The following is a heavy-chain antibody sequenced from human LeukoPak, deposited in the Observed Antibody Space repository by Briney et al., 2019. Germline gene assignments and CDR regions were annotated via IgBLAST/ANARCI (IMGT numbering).Heavy chain of an antibody. CDR2: ISTSGST. CDR1: GGSIIHYY. D-gene: IGHD3-9*01. CDR3: ARDISISDILTGYYDY. J-gene: IGHJ4*02. V-gene: IGHV4-4*07. Sequence: SETLSLTCTVSGGSIIHYYWSWIRQPARKGLEWIGRISTSGSTNYNPSLKSRVTMSVDTSKNQFSLKLTSVTAADTAVYYCARDISISDILTGYYDYWGRGTLVTVSS.